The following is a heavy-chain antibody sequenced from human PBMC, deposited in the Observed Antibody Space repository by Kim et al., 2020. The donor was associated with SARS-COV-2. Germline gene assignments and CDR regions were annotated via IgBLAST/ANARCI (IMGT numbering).Heavy chain of an antibody. CDR3: AREYSIATLDYYFDY. D-gene: IGHD6-6*01. CDR2: IYYSGST. Sequence: SETLSLTCTVSGGSISSSSYYWGWIRQPPGKGLEWIGSIYYSGSTYYNPSLKSRVTISVDTSKNQFSLKLSSVTAADTAVYYCAREYSIATLDYYFDYWGQGTLVTVSS. J-gene: IGHJ4*02. CDR1: GGSISSSSYY. V-gene: IGHV4-39*07.